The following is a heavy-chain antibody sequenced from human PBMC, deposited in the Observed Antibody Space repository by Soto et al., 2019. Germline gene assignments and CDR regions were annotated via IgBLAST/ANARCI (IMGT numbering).Heavy chain of an antibody. CDR1: GSTFTSNG. J-gene: IGHJ4*02. D-gene: IGHD3-16*01. CDR2: INPYNGNT. V-gene: IGHV1-18*01. CDR3: ARDWFGIDY. Sequence: QVQLVQSGAEVKKPGASGKVSCKASGSTFTSNGINWVRQAPGQGLEWMGWINPYNGNTNYAQKLQGRVTMTTDTSTNTAYMELRSLRSDDTAVYYCARDWFGIDYWGQGTLVTVSS.